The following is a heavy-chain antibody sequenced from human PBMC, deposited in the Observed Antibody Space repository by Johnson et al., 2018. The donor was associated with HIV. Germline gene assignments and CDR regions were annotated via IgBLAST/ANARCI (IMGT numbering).Heavy chain of an antibody. CDR2: MSSDGFNK. Sequence: QVQLVESGGGVVQPGRSLRLSCAASGFTFSNYAVHWVRQAPGKGLEWVAVMSSDGFNKYYADSVKGRFTVSRDNSKNTLYLLMNSLRPEDTAVYYCARDQYDRGDGAFEIWGQGTMVTVSS. D-gene: IGHD5-24*01. CDR3: ARDQYDRGDGAFEI. CDR1: GFTFSNYA. J-gene: IGHJ3*02. V-gene: IGHV3-30-3*01.